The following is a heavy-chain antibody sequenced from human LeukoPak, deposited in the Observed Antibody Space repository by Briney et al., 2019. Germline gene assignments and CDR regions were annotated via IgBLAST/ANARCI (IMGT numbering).Heavy chain of an antibody. CDR3: AKEEEAGSSSWNGVLVPKYYYYYGMDV. D-gene: IGHD6-13*01. CDR2: IKTKPAGGTT. CDR1: GFTFTNAD. J-gene: IGHJ6*02. Sequence: PGGSLRLSCAASGFTFTNADMTWVRQAPGKGLEWVGRIKTKPAGGTTDSAAPVKGRFTISRDDSKNTFYLQMNSLRAEDTAVYYCAKEEEAGSSSWNGVLVPKYYYYYGMDVWGQGTTVTVSS. V-gene: IGHV3-15*01.